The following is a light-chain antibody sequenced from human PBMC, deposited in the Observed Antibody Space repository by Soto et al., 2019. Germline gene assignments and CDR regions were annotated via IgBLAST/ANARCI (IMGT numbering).Light chain of an antibody. CDR2: GAS. Sequence: EIVLTKSTGTLSLSPGERATLSCRASQSVSSSYLAWYQQKPGQAPRLLIYGASSRATGIPDRFSGSGSGTDFTLAISRLEPEDFAVYYCPQYGSSPGTFGQGTRLEIK. J-gene: IGKJ5*01. CDR1: QSVSSSY. V-gene: IGKV3-20*01. CDR3: PQYGSSPGT.